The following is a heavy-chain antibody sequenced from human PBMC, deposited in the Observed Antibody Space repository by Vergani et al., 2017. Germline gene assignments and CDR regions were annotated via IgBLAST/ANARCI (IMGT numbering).Heavy chain of an antibody. D-gene: IGHD3-16*01. V-gene: IGHV3-30*02. CDR3: AKHFRGWGIDY. CDR2: IQIDGSNE. J-gene: IGHJ4*02. Sequence: QVSLVESGGGVVQRGGSLRLSCATSGFTLSNYDMQWVRQGPGKGLELVAFIQIDGSNEYYADSVKGRFTLSRDFSKNTLYLQMNSLRTDDTATYYCAKHFRGWGIDYWGQGTQVIVSS. CDR1: GFTLSNYD.